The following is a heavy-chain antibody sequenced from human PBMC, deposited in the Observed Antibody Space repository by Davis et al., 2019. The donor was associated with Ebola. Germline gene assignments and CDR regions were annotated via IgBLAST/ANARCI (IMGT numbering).Heavy chain of an antibody. Sequence: GGSLRLSCAGSGFTFSSYWMSWVRQAPGKGLEWVANIKQDGSEKYYVDSVKGRFTISRDNSKNTLYLQMNSLRAEDTAVYYCARETSNYRLLLVYWGQGTLVTVSS. CDR1: GFTFSSYW. CDR2: IKQDGSEK. J-gene: IGHJ4*02. CDR3: ARETSNYRLLLVY. V-gene: IGHV3-7*01. D-gene: IGHD4-11*01.